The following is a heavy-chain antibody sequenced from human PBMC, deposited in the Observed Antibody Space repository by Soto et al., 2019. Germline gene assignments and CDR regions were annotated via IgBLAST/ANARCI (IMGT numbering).Heavy chain of an antibody. CDR1: GFSFSSYS. J-gene: IGHJ4*02. D-gene: IGHD3-22*01. V-gene: IGHV3-21*01. Sequence: PGGSLRLSCAASGFSFSSYSMNWVRQAPGKGLEWVSSISSSSSYIYYADSVKGRFTISRDNAKNSLYLQMNSLRAEDTAVFYCFTSHEYYYDSSGYPDYWGQGTLVTVSS. CDR3: FTSHEYYYDSSGYPDY. CDR2: ISSSSSYI.